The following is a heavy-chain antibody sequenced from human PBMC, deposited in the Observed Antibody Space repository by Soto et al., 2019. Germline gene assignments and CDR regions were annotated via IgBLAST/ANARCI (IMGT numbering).Heavy chain of an antibody. CDR2: IDHSGST. J-gene: IGHJ5*02. Sequence: PSETLSLTCAVSGYSISSGFSWGWIRQPPGKGLEWIGGIDHSGSTHYNASLKIRLSISLDTSKNQFSLKLRSVTAADTAVYYCARDWGSGYYHFEPWGQGTLVTVSS. D-gene: IGHD5-12*01. CDR1: GYSISSGFS. V-gene: IGHV4-38-2*02. CDR3: ARDWGSGYYHFEP.